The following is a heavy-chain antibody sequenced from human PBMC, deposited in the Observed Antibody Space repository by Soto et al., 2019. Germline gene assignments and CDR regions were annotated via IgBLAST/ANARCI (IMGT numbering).Heavy chain of an antibody. D-gene: IGHD1-7*01. CDR1: GDSVSSNSAA. J-gene: IGHJ4*02. Sequence: QVQLQQSGPGLVKPSQTLSLTCAISGDSVSSNSAAWNWIRQSPSRGLEWLGRTYYRSKWYNDYVVSVKSRITINPDTSKNLFSLQLNSVTPEDTAVYYCARDRGQTGTSSIKPFDYWGQGTLVTVSS. CDR2: TYYRSKWYN. V-gene: IGHV6-1*01. CDR3: ARDRGQTGTSSIKPFDY.